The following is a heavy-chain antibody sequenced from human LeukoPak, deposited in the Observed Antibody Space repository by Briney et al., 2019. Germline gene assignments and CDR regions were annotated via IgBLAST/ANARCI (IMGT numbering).Heavy chain of an antibody. CDR3: ARSRVVAKRSYYFDD. J-gene: IGHJ4*02. CDR1: GYSFTSYW. CDR2: IYPGDSDT. Sequence: GESLKISCKGSGYSFTSYWIGWVRQMPGKGLEWMGIIYPGDSDTRYSPSFQGQVTISADKSISTAYLQWSSLKASDTAMYYRARSRVVAKRSYYFDDWGQGTLVTVSS. D-gene: IGHD2-21*01. V-gene: IGHV5-51*01.